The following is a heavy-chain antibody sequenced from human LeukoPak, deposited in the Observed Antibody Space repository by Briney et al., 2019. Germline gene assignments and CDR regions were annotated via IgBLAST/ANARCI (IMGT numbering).Heavy chain of an antibody. J-gene: IGHJ4*02. Sequence: GGSLRLSCAASGFTFNNYAMGWVRQAPGKGLDWVSAISASGGSTYYADSVKGRFTISRDNSKHTLYLQMNSLRAEDTAVYYCAKAGVALREPLDYWGQGTLVTVSS. V-gene: IGHV3-23*01. CDR3: AKAGVALREPLDY. CDR1: GFTFNNYA. D-gene: IGHD5-12*01. CDR2: ISASGGST.